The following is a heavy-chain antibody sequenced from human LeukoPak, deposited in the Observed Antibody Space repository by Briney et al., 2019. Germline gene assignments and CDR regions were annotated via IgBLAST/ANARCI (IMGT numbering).Heavy chain of an antibody. Sequence: SETLSLTCTVSGGSISTSTYYWGWIRQPPGKGLEWIGSIYYSGSTYYNPSLKSRVTISVDTSKNQFSLKLSSVTAADTAVYYCARRPITMVRGVIIILDYWGQGTLVTVSS. CDR3: ARRPITMVRGVIIILDY. V-gene: IGHV4-39*01. CDR2: IYYSGST. J-gene: IGHJ4*02. CDR1: GGSISTSTYY. D-gene: IGHD3-10*01.